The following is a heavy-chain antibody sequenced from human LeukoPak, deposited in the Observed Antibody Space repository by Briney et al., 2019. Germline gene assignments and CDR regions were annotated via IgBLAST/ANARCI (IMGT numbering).Heavy chain of an antibody. D-gene: IGHD6-6*01. J-gene: IGHJ4*02. Sequence: PGGSLRLSCAASGFTFSSYVMSWVRQAPGKGLEWVSAISTNGGITYYADSVKGRFTISRDNSKNTLSLQMNSLRADDTAIYYCAKESISWYLDYWGQGTLVTVSS. V-gene: IGHV3-23*01. CDR1: GFTFSSYV. CDR3: AKESISWYLDY. CDR2: ISTNGGIT.